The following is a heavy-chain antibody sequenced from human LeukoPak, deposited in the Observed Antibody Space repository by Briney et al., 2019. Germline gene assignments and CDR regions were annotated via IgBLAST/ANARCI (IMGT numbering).Heavy chain of an antibody. Sequence: WGSLRLSCAASGVSLSGYEMNWNRKRPRQGKELHSYICDTDSTTYYTDSVKGRFTISRDNAKNTLYLQMNSLRAEDTAVYYCAKDQRENRFLWFGELGGWLDPWGQGTLVTVSS. CDR2: ICDTDSTT. CDR1: GVSLSGYE. J-gene: IGHJ5*02. V-gene: IGHV3-48*03. CDR3: AKDQRENRFLWFGELGGWLDP. D-gene: IGHD3-10*01.